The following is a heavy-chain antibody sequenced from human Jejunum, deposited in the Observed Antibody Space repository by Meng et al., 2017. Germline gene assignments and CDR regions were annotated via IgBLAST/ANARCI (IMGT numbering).Heavy chain of an antibody. CDR3: ASRHYGEKDY. J-gene: IGHJ4*02. CDR2: SRNKPQSFIT. CDR1: GFISSDHY. D-gene: IGHD4-17*01. V-gene: IGHV3-72*01. Sequence: GESLKISCVASGFISSDHYMDWVRQAPGKGLEWVGRSRNKPQSFITEYAASVKGRFTISRDDSKNSLYLHMKSLQTEDTAVYYCASRHYGEKDYWGQGTLVTVSS.